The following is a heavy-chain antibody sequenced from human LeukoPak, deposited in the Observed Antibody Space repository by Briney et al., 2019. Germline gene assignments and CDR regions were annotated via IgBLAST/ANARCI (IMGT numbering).Heavy chain of an antibody. CDR2: VSDSGGST. J-gene: IGHJ4*02. Sequence: GGSLRLSCAASGFTFSSYSMNWVRQAPGKGLEWVSGVSDSGGSTYYADSVKGRFTISIDNSKNTVYLQMNSLRVEDTAVYYCAKESSGSYPAGDFDYWGQGTLVTVSS. D-gene: IGHD1-26*01. CDR1: GFTFSSYS. CDR3: AKESSGSYPAGDFDY. V-gene: IGHV3-23*01.